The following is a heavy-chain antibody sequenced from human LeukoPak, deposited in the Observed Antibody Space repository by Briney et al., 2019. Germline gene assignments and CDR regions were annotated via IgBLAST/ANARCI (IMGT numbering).Heavy chain of an antibody. CDR3: ARHARNSIDFPLDY. V-gene: IGHV4-39*01. CDR2: LSYSGST. Sequence: PSETLSLTCTVSGDSISISSYFWGWIRQSPGKGLQWIGTLSYSGSTYYNPSLKSRVTIAADTSKNQFSLELRPVTAADTAVYYCARHARNSIDFPLDYWGQGTLVTVSS. CDR1: GDSISISSYF. D-gene: IGHD2/OR15-2a*01. J-gene: IGHJ4*02.